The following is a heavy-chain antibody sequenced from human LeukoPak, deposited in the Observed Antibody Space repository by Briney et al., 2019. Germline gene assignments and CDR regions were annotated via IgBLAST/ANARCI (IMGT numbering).Heavy chain of an antibody. V-gene: IGHV1-24*01. CDR2: FDPEDGET. Sequence: GASVKVSCKVSGYTLTELSMHWVRQAPGKGLEWMGGFDPEDGETIYAQKFQGRVTLTEDTSTDTAYMELSSLRSEDTAVYYCATVRILEDYMDVWGKGTTVTVS. J-gene: IGHJ6*03. CDR3: ATVRILEDYMDV. CDR1: GYTLTELS. D-gene: IGHD2-15*01.